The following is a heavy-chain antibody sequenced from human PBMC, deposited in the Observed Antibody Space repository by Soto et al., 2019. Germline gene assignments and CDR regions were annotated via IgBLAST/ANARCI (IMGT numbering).Heavy chain of an antibody. CDR3: ASNTRYDPPDY. D-gene: IGHD3-16*01. Sequence: PVGSLRLSCAASGFTFSSYAMSWVRQAPGKGLAWVSGISVSGGSTYYADSVKGRFTISRDNSKNTLYLQMNSLRAEDTAVYYCASNTRYDPPDYWGQGTLVTVSS. V-gene: IGHV3-23*01. J-gene: IGHJ4*02. CDR1: GFTFSSYA. CDR2: ISVSGGST.